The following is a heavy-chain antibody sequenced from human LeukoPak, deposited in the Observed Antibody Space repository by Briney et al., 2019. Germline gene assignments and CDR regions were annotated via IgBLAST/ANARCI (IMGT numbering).Heavy chain of an antibody. V-gene: IGHV3-11*01. CDR3: FRGGHYYYDSSVGVNAFDI. Sequence: PGGSLRLSCAASGFTLSDYYMAWIRQAPGKGLEWISYISSSSAAIYYADSVKGRFTISRDNAKNSLSLQMNSLRAEDTAVYFCFRGGHYYYDSSVGVNAFDIWGQGTVVTVSS. CDR1: GFTLSDYY. J-gene: IGHJ3*02. CDR2: ISSSSAAI. D-gene: IGHD3-22*01.